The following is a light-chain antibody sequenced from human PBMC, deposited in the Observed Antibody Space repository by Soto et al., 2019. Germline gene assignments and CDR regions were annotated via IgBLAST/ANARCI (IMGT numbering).Light chain of an antibody. CDR2: EVS. CDR3: SSYTSSTNDV. Sequence: QSVLTQPASVSGSTGHSRTISCTGTSIDIAPYNYVSWYQQNPDKAPKLIIYEVSYRPSGISNRFSGSKSGNTASLTISGLQAEDEADYYCSSYTSSTNDVFGTGTKVTV. J-gene: IGLJ1*01. CDR1: SIDIAPYNY. V-gene: IGLV2-14*01.